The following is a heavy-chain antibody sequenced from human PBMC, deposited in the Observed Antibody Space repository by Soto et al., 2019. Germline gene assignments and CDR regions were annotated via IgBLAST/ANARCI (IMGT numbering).Heavy chain of an antibody. J-gene: IGHJ6*02. CDR2: INPNSGGT. CDR1: GYTFTGYY. CDR3: AREKGNDGGSSSLYYYYGMDV. D-gene: IGHD3-16*01. Sequence: ASVKVSCKASGYTFTGYYMHWVRQAPGQGLEWMGWINPNSGGTNYAQKFQGWVTMTRDTSISTAYMELSRLRSDDTAVYYCAREKGNDGGSSSLYYYYGMDVWGQGTTVTVSS. V-gene: IGHV1-2*04.